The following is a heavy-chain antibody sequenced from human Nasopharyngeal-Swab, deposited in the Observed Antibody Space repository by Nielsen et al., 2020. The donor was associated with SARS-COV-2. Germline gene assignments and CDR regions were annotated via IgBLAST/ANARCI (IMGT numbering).Heavy chain of an antibody. V-gene: IGHV4-4*02. D-gene: IGHD3-3*01. J-gene: IGHJ6*03. Sequence: SETLSLTCAVSGGSISSSNWWCCVRQPPGKGLEWIGEIYHSGSTNYNPSLKSRVTISVDKSKNQFSLKLSSVTAADTAVYYCARENTIVGVVLWGPGDYMDVWGKGTTVTVSS. CDR2: IYHSGST. CDR3: ARENTIVGVVLWGPGDYMDV. CDR1: GGSISSSNW.